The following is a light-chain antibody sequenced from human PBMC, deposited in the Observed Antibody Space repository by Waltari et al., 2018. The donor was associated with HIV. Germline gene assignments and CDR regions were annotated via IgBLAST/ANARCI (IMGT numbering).Light chain of an antibody. J-gene: IGLJ1*01. V-gene: IGLV2-11*01. CDR2: DVS. Sequence: QSALTHPRSLSGSPGQSVTISCTGSSSDAGGYKYISCYDQHPGKAPNLMIYDVSKRPSGVPDRFSGYKSGNTASLTISGLQAEDEADYYCCSYAGSYSYVFGTGTKVTVL. CDR1: SSDAGGYKY. CDR3: CSYAGSYSYV.